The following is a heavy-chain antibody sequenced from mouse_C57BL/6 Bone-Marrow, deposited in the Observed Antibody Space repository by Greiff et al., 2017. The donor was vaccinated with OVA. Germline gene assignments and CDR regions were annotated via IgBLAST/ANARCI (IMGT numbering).Heavy chain of an antibody. CDR3: ARYYSSSWYFDY. Sequence: QVQLQESGAELARPGASVKLSCKASGYTFTSYGISWVQQRTGQGLEWIGEIYPRSGNTYYNEKFKGKATLTADKSSSTAYMELRSLTSEDSEVYFCARYYSSSWYFDYWGQGTTRTVSA. D-gene: IGHD1-1*01. V-gene: IGHV1-81*01. J-gene: IGHJ2*01. CDR2: IYPRSGNT. CDR1: GYTFTSYG.